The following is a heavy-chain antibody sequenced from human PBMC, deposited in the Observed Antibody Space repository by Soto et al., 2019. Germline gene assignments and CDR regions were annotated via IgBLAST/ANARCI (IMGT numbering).Heavy chain of an antibody. J-gene: IGHJ4*02. Sequence: GGSLRLSCVASGFTIYKNDMIWVRQAPGKGLEWVASISQTGGYMVYADSVKGRFIISRDNAKSLVYLQLRSLGAEDSGVYYCRREEYHDWGQGTLVTVSS. D-gene: IGHD6-6*01. CDR2: ISQTGGYM. CDR3: RREEYHD. CDR1: GFTIYKND. V-gene: IGHV3-21*06.